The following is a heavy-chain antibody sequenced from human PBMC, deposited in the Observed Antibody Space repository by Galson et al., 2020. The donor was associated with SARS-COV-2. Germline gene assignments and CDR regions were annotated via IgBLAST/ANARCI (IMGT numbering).Heavy chain of an antibody. J-gene: IGHJ4*02. V-gene: IGHV4-59*01. D-gene: IGHD6-25*01. CDR3: ASLSYRSGSVGY. Sequence: SETLSLTCTVSGGSISNYYWSWIRQPPGKGLEWIGYIYYSGDTKYNPSLKSRVIISVDTSENQFSLKLTSVTAADTAIYYCASLSYRSGSVGYWGQGTLVTVSS. CDR2: IYYSGDT. CDR1: GGSISNYY.